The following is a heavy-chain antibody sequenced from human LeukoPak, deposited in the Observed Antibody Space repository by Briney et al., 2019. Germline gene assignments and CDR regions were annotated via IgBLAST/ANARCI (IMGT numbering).Heavy chain of an antibody. CDR1: GGSVSSGSYY. D-gene: IGHD6-13*01. V-gene: IGHV4-30-4*01. CDR2: IYYSGST. CDR3: ARLDIAAADKNWYFDL. J-gene: IGHJ2*01. Sequence: SSETLSLTCTVSGGSVSSGSYYWSWIRQPPGKGLEWIGYIYYSGSTYYNPSLKSRVTISVDTSKNQFSLKLSSVSAADTAVYYCARLDIAAADKNWYFDLWGRGTLVTVSS.